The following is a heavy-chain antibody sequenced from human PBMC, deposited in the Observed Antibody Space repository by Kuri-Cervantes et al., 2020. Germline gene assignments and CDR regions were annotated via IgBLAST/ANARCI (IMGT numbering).Heavy chain of an antibody. D-gene: IGHD1-14*01. J-gene: IGHJ3*02. CDR1: GFTYSGYW. CDR2: ISSSGSTI. Sequence: GESLKISCAASGFTYSGYWMTWVRQAPGKGLEWVSYISSSGSTIYYADSVKGRFTISRDNAKNSLYLQMNSLRAEDTAVYYCARDGRQPGGAFDIWGQGTMVTVSS. V-gene: IGHV3-48*04. CDR3: ARDGRQPGGAFDI.